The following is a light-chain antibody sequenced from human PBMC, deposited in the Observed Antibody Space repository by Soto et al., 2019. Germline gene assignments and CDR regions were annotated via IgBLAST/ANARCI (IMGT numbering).Light chain of an antibody. CDR2: DAS. Sequence: EIVLTQSPATLSSSTGEGATLCCRASQSINSYLAWYQQKAGQAPRLLIFDASTRATGIPSRFSGSGSGTDFTLTISSLEPEDFAIYYCQQRASWPLTFGGGTKVEIK. V-gene: IGKV3-11*01. CDR1: QSINSY. CDR3: QQRASWPLT. J-gene: IGKJ4*01.